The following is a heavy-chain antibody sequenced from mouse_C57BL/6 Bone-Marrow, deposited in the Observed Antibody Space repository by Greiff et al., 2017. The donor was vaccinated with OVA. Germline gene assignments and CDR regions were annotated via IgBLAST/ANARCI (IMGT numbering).Heavy chain of an antibody. D-gene: IGHD1-1*01. V-gene: IGHV5-12*01. CDR2: ISNGGGST. CDR3: ARPHYYGSTWFAY. Sequence: EVMLVESGGGLVQPGGSLKLSCAASGFTFSDYYMYWVRQTPEKRLAWVAYISNGGGSTYYPDTVKGRFTNSRDNAENTLYLQMSRLKSEDTDRYYCARPHYYGSTWFAYWGQGTLVTVSA. J-gene: IGHJ3*01. CDR1: GFTFSDYY.